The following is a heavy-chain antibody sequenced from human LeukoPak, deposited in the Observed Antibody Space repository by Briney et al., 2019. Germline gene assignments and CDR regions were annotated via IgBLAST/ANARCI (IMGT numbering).Heavy chain of an antibody. CDR2: VKSGNYDI. V-gene: IGHV3-48*01. CDR3: ARDSDWAFGH. D-gene: IGHD3-9*01. J-gene: IGHJ4*02. CDR1: GFTFRSFS. Sequence: PGGSLRLSCAASGFTFRSFSMNWVRQAPGQGLEWLSYVKSGNYDIQYADSVTGRFTVSRDSATNSLYLQMNDLKAEDTAVYYCARDSDWAFGHWGQGSLVTVSS.